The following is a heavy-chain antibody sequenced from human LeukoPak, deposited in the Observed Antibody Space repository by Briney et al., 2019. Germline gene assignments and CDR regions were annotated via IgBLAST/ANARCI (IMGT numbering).Heavy chain of an antibody. D-gene: IGHD3-22*01. J-gene: IGHJ3*02. CDR3: ARGDYYDSSGYYSWGAFDI. Sequence: GASVKVSCKASGYTFTSYGINWVRQAPGQRLEWMGWINAGNGNTKYSQEFQGRVTITRDTSASTAYMELSSLRSEDMAVYYCARGDYYDSSGYYSWGAFDIWGQGTMVTVSS. CDR2: INAGNGNT. CDR1: GYTFTSYG. V-gene: IGHV1-3*03.